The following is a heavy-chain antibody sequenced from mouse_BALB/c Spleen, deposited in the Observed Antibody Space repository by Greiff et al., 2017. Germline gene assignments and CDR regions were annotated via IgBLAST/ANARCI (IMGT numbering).Heavy chain of an antibody. CDR2: ISSGGSYT. CDR3: ASFITTADY. CDR1: GFTFSSYA. J-gene: IGHJ2*01. V-gene: IGHV5-9-1*01. D-gene: IGHD1-2*01. Sequence: EVMLVESGGGLVKPGGSLKLSCAASGFTFSSYAMSWVRQTPEKRLEWVATISSGGSYTYYPDSVKGRFTISRDNAKNTLYLQMSSLRSEDTAMYYCASFITTADYWGQGTTLTVSS.